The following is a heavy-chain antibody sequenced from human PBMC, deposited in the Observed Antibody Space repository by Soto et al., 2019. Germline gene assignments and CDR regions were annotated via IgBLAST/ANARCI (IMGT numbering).Heavy chain of an antibody. V-gene: IGHV1-18*01. CDR1: GYTFTSYG. CDR2: ISAYNGNT. J-gene: IGHJ4*02. Sequence: QVQLVQSGAEVKKPGASVKVSCQASGYTFTSYGISWVRQAPGQGLEWMGWISAYNGNTNYAQKHQGRVTMTTDTATSTAYMERRSLRPDDTAVYDCAGDLVVVAARHPLDYWGQGTLVTVSS. D-gene: IGHD2-15*01. CDR3: AGDLVVVAARHPLDY.